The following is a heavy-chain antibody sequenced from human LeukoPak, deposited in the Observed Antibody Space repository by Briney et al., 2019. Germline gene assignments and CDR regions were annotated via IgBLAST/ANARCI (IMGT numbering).Heavy chain of an antibody. CDR2: INHSGST. CDR1: GXSFSGYY. CDR3: APTYYYDSSGYH. Sequence: SETLSLTCAVYGXSFSGYYWSWIRQPPGKGLDWIAEINHSGSTNYNPSLKSRVTISVDTSKNQFSLKLSSVTAADTAVYYCAPTYYYDSSGYHWGQGTLVTVSS. D-gene: IGHD3-22*01. V-gene: IGHV4-34*01. J-gene: IGHJ5*02.